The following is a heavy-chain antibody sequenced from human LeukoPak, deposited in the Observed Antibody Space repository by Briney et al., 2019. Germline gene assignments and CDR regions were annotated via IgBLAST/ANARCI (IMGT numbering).Heavy chain of an antibody. CDR2: IIPIFGTA. Sequence: GASVKVSCKASGGAFSSYAISWVRQAPGQGLEWMGGIIPIFGTANYAQKFQGRVTITADESTSTAYMELSSLRSEDTAVYYCARENCSGGSCYNHFDYWGQGTLVTVSS. CDR1: GGAFSSYA. D-gene: IGHD2-15*01. J-gene: IGHJ4*02. V-gene: IGHV1-69*13. CDR3: ARENCSGGSCYNHFDY.